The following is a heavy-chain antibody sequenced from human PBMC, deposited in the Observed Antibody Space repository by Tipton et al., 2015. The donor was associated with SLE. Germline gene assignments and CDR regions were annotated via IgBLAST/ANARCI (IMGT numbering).Heavy chain of an antibody. D-gene: IGHD5-24*01. Sequence: TLSLTCTVSGDSVSDYYWNWIRQPPGKGLEWIGYIYYTGSTKYNPSLKSRVTISIDTSKNQFPLKMTSMTAADTAVYYCAGAPLGSITGFDFWGHGTLVTVSS. CDR1: GDSVSDYY. J-gene: IGHJ4*01. V-gene: IGHV4-59*02. CDR2: IYYTGST. CDR3: AGAPLGSITGFDF.